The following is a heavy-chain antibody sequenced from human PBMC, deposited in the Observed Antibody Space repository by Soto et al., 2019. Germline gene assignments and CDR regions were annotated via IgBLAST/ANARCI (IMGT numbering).Heavy chain of an antibody. CDR3: AKGPPLILTGYYYLDY. D-gene: IGHD3-9*01. CDR1: GFTFSSYA. CDR2: ISGSGGST. V-gene: IGHV3-23*01. J-gene: IGHJ4*02. Sequence: GGSLRLSCAASGFTFSSYAMSWVRQAPGKGLEWVSAISGSGGSTYYADSVKGRFTISRDNSKNTLYLQMNSLRAEDTAVYYCAKGPPLILTGYYYLDYWGQGTLVTVSS.